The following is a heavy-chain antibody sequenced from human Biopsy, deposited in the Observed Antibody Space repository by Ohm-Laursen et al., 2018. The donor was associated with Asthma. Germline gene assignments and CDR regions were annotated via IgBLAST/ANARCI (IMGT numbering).Heavy chain of an antibody. CDR3: ARDRVSSPIRHGSGSYYLYNWFDP. D-gene: IGHD3-10*01. V-gene: IGHV1-3*01. CDR1: GYTFINYA. CDR2: INAGNGNT. Sequence: ASVKVSCKASGYTFINYAIHWVRQAPGQRLEWMGWINAGNGNTKYSQRFQGRVTITRDTSTSTAYMELSSLRSEDTAVYYCARDRVSSPIRHGSGSYYLYNWFDPWGQGTLVTVSS. J-gene: IGHJ5*02.